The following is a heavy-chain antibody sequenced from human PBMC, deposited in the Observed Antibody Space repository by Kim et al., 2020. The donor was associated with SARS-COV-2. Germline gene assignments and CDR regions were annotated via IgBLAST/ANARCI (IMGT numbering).Heavy chain of an antibody. CDR2: IYAGDSDT. V-gene: IGHV5-51*01. Sequence: GESLQISCKASGYTFTNHWIGWVRQMPGKGLEYMGIIYAGDSDTRYSPSFQGQVTISADKSISTAYLQWRSLKASDTAMYYCARMGFGDSLYSGGAFDLWGQGTTV. J-gene: IGHJ3*01. CDR3: ARMGFGDSLYSGGAFDL. CDR1: GYTFTNHW. D-gene: IGHD3-10*01.